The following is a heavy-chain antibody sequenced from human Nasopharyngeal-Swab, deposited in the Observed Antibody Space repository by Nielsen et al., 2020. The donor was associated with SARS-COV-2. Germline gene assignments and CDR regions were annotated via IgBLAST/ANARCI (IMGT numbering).Heavy chain of an antibody. CDR3: GKDVGGQALRILEWLLSGIDY. D-gene: IGHD3-3*01. J-gene: IGHJ4*02. Sequence: GGSLRLSCAASGFTVDDYAMHWVRQAPGKGLEWVSGVSWNSGRAAYADSVKGRFTISRDNAKNSLYLQMNSLTAEDTALYYCGKDVGGQALRILEWLLSGIDYWGQGALVTVSS. CDR1: GFTVDDYA. CDR2: VSWNSGRA. V-gene: IGHV3-9*01.